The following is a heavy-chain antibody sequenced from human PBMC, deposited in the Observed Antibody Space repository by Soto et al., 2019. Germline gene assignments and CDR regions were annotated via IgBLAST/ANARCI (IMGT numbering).Heavy chain of an antibody. J-gene: IGHJ5*02. V-gene: IGHV1-2*02. CDR1: GYTFTSYG. CDR3: ARVIRGAYYNSPLDT. Sequence: GASVKVSCKASGYTFTSYGISWVRQAPGQGLEWMGWINPYSGGADYAQGFQGRVTMTRDTSINTVYMELSRLRFDDTAVYYCARVIRGAYYNSPLDTWGQGTVVTVSS. CDR2: INPYSGGA. D-gene: IGHD3-10*01.